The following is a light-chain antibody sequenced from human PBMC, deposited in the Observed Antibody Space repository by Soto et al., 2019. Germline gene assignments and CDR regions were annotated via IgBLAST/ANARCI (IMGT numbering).Light chain of an antibody. Sequence: EIVLTQSPGTLSLSPWERATFSCRASQSVSSSYIAWYQQKRGQAPRRLIYGASIRATGIPDRFSGSGSGTDFTLTISRLEPEDFALYYCQQYHTSPLTFGQGTKV. CDR2: GAS. J-gene: IGKJ1*01. CDR1: QSVSSSY. V-gene: IGKV3-20*01. CDR3: QQYHTSPLT.